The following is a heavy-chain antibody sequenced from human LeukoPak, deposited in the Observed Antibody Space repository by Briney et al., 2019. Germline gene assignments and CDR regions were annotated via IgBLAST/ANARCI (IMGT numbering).Heavy chain of an antibody. CDR3: ARYCSGGSCDQSDY. CDR2: INHSGST. V-gene: IGHV4-34*01. J-gene: IGHJ4*02. D-gene: IGHD2-15*01. CDR1: GGSFSGYY. Sequence: PSETLSLTCAAYGGSFSGYYWSWIRQPPGKGLEWIGEINHSGSTNYNPSLKSRVTISVDTSKNQFSLKLSSVTAADTAVYYCARYCSGGSCDQSDYWGQGTLVTVSS.